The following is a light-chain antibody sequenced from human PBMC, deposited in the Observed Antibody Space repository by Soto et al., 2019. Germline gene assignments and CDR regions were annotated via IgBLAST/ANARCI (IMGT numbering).Light chain of an antibody. CDR3: QSYDSSLRGSV. CDR2: GNS. J-gene: IGLJ2*01. Sequence: QSVLTQPPSVSGAPGQRVTISCTGSSSNIGAGYDVHWYQQLPGTAPKLLIYGNSKRPSGVPDRFSGCKSGTSASLHITGLQADDEDDYYCQSYDSSLRGSVFGGGTKVTVL. CDR1: SSNIGAGYD. V-gene: IGLV1-40*01.